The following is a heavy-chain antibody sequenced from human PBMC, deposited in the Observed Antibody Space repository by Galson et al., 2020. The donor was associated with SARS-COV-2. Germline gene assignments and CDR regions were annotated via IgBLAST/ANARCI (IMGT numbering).Heavy chain of an antibody. V-gene: IGHV3-9*01. CDR2: ISWNSGSI. J-gene: IGHJ4*02. CDR1: GFTFDDYA. CDR3: AKDNLGAGDYYFDY. D-gene: IGHD2-21*01. Sequence: SLKISCAASGFTFDDYAMHWVRQAPGKGLEWVSGISWNSGSIGYADSVKGRFTISRDNAKNSLYLQMNSLRAEDTALYYCAKDNLGAGDYYFDYWGQGTLVTVSS.